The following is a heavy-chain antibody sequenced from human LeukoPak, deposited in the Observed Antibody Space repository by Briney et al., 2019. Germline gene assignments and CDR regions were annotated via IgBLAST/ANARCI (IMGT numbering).Heavy chain of an antibody. Sequence: GRSLRLSRAASGFTFDDYAMHWVRQAPGKGLEWVSGISWNSGSIGYADSVKGRFTISRDNAKNSLYLQMNSLRAEDTALYYCAKDIAAAGNHYFDYWGQGTLVTVSS. V-gene: IGHV3-9*01. J-gene: IGHJ4*02. CDR1: GFTFDDYA. CDR2: ISWNSGSI. CDR3: AKDIAAAGNHYFDY. D-gene: IGHD6-13*01.